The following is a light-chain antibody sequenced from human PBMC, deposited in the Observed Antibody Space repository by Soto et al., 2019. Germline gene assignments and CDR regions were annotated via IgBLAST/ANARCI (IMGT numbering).Light chain of an antibody. CDR1: QSVSSRY. CDR3: QQYGSSPPYT. J-gene: IGKJ2*01. Sequence: EIVLTQSPGTLSLSPGERATLSCRTSQSVSSRYLAWYQQKPGQAPSLLIYGASSRPTGIPDRFSGSGSGTDFTLTISRLEPKDFAVYYCQQYGSSPPYTFGQGTKLEIK. CDR2: GAS. V-gene: IGKV3-20*01.